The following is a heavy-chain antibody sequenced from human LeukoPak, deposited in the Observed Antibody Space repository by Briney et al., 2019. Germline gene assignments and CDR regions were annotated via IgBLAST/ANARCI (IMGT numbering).Heavy chain of an antibody. CDR2: LYYSGST. CDR3: ARHRAYSSSSPFDY. CDR1: GDSISSSGYY. Sequence: SETLSLTCTVSGDSISSSGYYWGWIRQPPGKGLEWIGSLYYSGSTYYNPSLKSRVTMFVDMSKNQFSLRLSSVTAADTAVYYCARHRAYSSSSPFDYWGQGTLVTVSS. J-gene: IGHJ4*02. V-gene: IGHV4-39*01. D-gene: IGHD6-6*01.